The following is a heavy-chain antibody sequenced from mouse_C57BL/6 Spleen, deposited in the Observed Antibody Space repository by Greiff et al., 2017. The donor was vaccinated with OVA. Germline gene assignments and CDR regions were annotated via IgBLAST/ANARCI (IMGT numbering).Heavy chain of an antibody. CDR1: GYTFTSYW. CDR2: IDPSDSYT. J-gene: IGHJ3*01. Sequence: QVQLQQPGAELVMPGASVKLSCKASGYTFTSYWMHWVKQRPGQGLEWIGEIDPSDSYTNYNQKFKGKSTLTVDESSSTAYMQLSSLTSEDSAVYYCARKGNYDYGWFAYWGQGTLVTVSA. CDR3: ARKGNYDYGWFAY. D-gene: IGHD2-4*01. V-gene: IGHV1-69*01.